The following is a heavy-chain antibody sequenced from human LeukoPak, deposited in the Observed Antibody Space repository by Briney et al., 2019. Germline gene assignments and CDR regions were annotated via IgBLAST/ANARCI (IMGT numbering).Heavy chain of an antibody. Sequence: GSSVKVSCKASGGTFNTYEINWVRQAPGYGLEWMGRIIPIFGRPTYAQKFQGRVSITTDESTSTAYMELMSLRSEDTAVYYCARIEGDYGVFVYWGQGTLVTVSS. V-gene: IGHV1-69*05. D-gene: IGHD4-17*01. CDR3: ARIEGDYGVFVY. CDR2: IIPIFGRP. J-gene: IGHJ4*02. CDR1: GGTFNTYE.